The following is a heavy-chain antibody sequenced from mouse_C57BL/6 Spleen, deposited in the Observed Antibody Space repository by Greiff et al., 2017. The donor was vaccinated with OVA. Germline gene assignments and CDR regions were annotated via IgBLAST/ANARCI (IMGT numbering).Heavy chain of an antibody. Sequence: EVQLQQSGAELVRPGASVKLSCTASGFNIKDDYMHWVKQRPEQGLEWIGWIDPENGDTEYASKFQGKATITADTSSNIAYLQLSSLTSEDTAVYYCTIRLLRDYWGQGTTLTVSS. D-gene: IGHD1-1*01. CDR2: IDPENGDT. V-gene: IGHV14-4*01. CDR3: TIRLLRDY. CDR1: GFNIKDDY. J-gene: IGHJ2*01.